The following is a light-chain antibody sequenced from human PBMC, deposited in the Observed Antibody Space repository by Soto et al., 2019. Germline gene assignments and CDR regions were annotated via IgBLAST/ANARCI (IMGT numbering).Light chain of an antibody. CDR3: QHYDGSPRT. CDR2: GVF. Sequence: ETVLTQSPGTVSLSPGERATLSCTTSQSVRSNYLAWYQQKPGQAPRLLIYGVFSRATGIPDRFSGSGSGTDFTLTISGLESEDSAVYYCQHYDGSPRTFGQGNKLEI. CDR1: QSVRSNY. J-gene: IGKJ2*01. V-gene: IGKV3-20*01.